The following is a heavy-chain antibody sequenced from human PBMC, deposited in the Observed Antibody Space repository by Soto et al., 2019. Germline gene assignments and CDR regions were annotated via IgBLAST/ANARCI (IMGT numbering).Heavy chain of an antibody. CDR1: GFTFSSYA. D-gene: IGHD3-3*01. CDR3: ARVGGAKRDYYYYGMDV. V-gene: IGHV3-30-3*01. J-gene: IGHJ6*02. Sequence: QVQLVESGGGVVQPGRSLRLSCAASGFTFSSYAMHWVRQAPGKGLEWVAVISYDGSNKYYADSVKGRFTISRDNSKNALYLQMNSLRAEDTAVYYCARVGGAKRDYYYYGMDVWGQGTTVTVSS. CDR2: ISYDGSNK.